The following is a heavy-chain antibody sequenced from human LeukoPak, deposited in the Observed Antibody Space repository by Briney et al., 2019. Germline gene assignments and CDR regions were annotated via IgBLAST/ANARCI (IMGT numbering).Heavy chain of an antibody. CDR3: ARDRDGSGSYYYYYYYMDV. Sequence: SVKVSCKASGGTFSSYAISWVRQAPGQGLEWMGRIIPIFGTANCAQKFQGRVTITADKSTSTAYMELSSLRSEDTAVYYCARDRDGSGSYYYYYYYMDVWGKGTTVTVSS. D-gene: IGHD3-10*01. CDR2: IIPIFGTA. CDR1: GGTFSSYA. V-gene: IGHV1-69*06. J-gene: IGHJ6*03.